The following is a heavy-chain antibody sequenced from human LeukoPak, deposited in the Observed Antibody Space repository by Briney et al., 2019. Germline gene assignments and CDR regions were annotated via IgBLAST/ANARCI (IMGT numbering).Heavy chain of an antibody. V-gene: IGHV3-20*04. CDR1: GFTFDDYD. D-gene: IGHD1-26*01. Sequence: GGSLRLSCAASGFTFDDYDLNWVRQAPGKGLEWVSGISWNGRNTAYAESLKGRFTISRDNAKNSLYLQMDSLRVEDTAVYYCARALWELRSSAYFDYWGQGTLVTVSS. CDR3: ARALWELRSSAYFDY. J-gene: IGHJ4*02. CDR2: ISWNGRNT.